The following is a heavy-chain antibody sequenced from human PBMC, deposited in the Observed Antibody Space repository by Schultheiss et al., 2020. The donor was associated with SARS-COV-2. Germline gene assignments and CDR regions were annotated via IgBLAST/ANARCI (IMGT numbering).Heavy chain of an antibody. D-gene: IGHD6-13*01. V-gene: IGHV3-23*01. CDR1: GFTFSSYA. CDR3: ARDGRAGAADEYFPL. CDR2: ISGSGGST. Sequence: GGSLRLSCAASGFTFSSYAMSWVRQAPGKGLEWVSAISGSGGSTYYADSVKGRFTVSRDNSKNTLSLQMNSLRAEDTALYYCARDGRAGAADEYFPLWGQGTMVTVSS. J-gene: IGHJ1*01.